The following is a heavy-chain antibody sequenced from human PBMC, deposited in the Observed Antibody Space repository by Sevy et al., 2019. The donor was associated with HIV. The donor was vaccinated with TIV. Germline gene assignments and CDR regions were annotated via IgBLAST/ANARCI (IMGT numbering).Heavy chain of an antibody. J-gene: IGHJ5*02. CDR2: ISGYNGYT. D-gene: IGHD3-3*02. V-gene: IGHV1-18*01. CDR1: GYSFTNYG. Sequence: ASVKVSCKASGYSFTNYGIGWVRQAPGQGLEWMGWISGYNGYTNYAQNFQGRVTMTTDTSTSTAYMELRSLRSDDTAIYYCAKEGKNIRSWFDPWGQGTLVTVSS. CDR3: AKEGKNIRSWFDP.